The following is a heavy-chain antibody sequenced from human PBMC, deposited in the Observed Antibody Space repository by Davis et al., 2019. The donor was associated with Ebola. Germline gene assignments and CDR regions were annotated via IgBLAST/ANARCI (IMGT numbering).Heavy chain of an antibody. J-gene: IGHJ4*02. CDR2: VSLNGRRL. CDR3: AKDLWTTVLTGPSFDY. V-gene: IGHV3-9*01. Sequence: PGGSLRLSCSASGFKFDDFAMHWVRQAPGKGLEWVSGVSLNGRRLDYADSVKGRFTISRDNAKNSLYLQMNSLRPEDTALYFCAKDLWTTVLTGPSFDYWGQGTLVTVSS. D-gene: IGHD4-11*01. CDR1: GFKFDDFA.